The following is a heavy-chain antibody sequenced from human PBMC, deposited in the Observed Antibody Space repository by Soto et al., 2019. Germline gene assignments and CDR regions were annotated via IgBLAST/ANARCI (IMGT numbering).Heavy chain of an antibody. V-gene: IGHV5-51*01. D-gene: IGHD6-13*01. Sequence: GESLKISCKGSGCNFANYWIGWVRQMPGKGLEWMGMIFPGDSDTKNSPSLQGQITMSVDKSDSSAYLQWRSLKASDTAMYYCAAGYTTGPDAFDIWGQGTMVTVSS. CDR2: IFPGDSDT. J-gene: IGHJ3*02. CDR3: AAGYTTGPDAFDI. CDR1: GCNFANYW.